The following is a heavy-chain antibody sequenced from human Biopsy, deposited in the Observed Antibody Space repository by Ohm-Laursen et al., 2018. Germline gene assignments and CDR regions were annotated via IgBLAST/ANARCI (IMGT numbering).Heavy chain of an antibody. CDR2: IYYSGST. V-gene: IGHV4-59*08. Sequence: GTLSLTCTVSGGSISSDYWSWIRQTPGKGLEWIGYIYYSGSTNYNPSLKSRVTISVDTSKNQFSLTLTSVTVADTAIYYCARRPYTRDNWFDPWGQGTLVTVSS. J-gene: IGHJ5*02. CDR3: ARRPYTRDNWFDP. CDR1: GGSISSDY. D-gene: IGHD2-2*01.